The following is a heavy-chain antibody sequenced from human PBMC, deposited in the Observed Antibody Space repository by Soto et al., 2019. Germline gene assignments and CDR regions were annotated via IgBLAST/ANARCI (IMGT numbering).Heavy chain of an antibody. CDR3: ARSYSSAWYLFDY. J-gene: IGHJ4*02. CDR1: GFTFSNYW. D-gene: IGHD6-19*01. CDR2: IWYDGSNK. Sequence: GGSLRLSCAASGFTFSNYWIHWVRQAPGKGLEWVSLIWYDGSNKYYADSVKGRFTISRDNSKNTLFLQMNSLRAEDTAVYYCARSYSSAWYLFDYWGQGTLVTVSS. V-gene: IGHV3-33*08.